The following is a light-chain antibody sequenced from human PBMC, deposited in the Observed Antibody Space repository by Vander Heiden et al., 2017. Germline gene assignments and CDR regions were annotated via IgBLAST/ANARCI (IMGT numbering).Light chain of an antibody. V-gene: IGKV1-5*03. CDR1: QSISSW. CDR2: KAS. CDR3: QQYNSYRET. Sequence: DIQMTQSPSTLSASVGDRVTITFRASQSISSWLAWYQQKPGKAPKLLIYKASSLESGVPSRFSGSGSGTEFTLTISSLQPDDFATYYCQQYNSYRETFGGGTKVEIK. J-gene: IGKJ4*01.